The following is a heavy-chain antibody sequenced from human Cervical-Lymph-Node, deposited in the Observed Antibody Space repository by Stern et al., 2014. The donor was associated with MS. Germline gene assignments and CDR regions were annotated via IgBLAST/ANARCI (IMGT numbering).Heavy chain of an antibody. D-gene: IGHD5-18*01. CDR3: AKDDGYIGFDY. CDR2: ISGSGNST. CDR1: EFTFSTYA. J-gene: IGHJ4*02. V-gene: IGHV3-23*04. Sequence: EVQLVESGGGLAHPGRSLRLSCAASEFTFSTYAMTWLRQAPGKGLEWVATISGSGNSTYFADSVKGRFTVSRDNSNNTVYLQMSNLTAEDTAIYFCAKDDGYIGFDYWGQGTPVTVSS.